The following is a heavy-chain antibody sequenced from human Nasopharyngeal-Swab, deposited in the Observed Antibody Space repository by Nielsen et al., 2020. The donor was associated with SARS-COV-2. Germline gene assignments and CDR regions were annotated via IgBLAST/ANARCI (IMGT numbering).Heavy chain of an antibody. D-gene: IGHD5/OR15-5a*01. V-gene: IGHV4-59*01. CDR2: IYYSGST. Sequence: GSLRLSCTVSGGSISSYYWSWIRQPPGKGLEWIGYIYYSGSTNYNPSLESRVTISVDTSKNQFSLKLSSVTAADTAVYYCARDPVSGLGFDPWGQGTLVTVSS. CDR3: ARDPVSGLGFDP. CDR1: GGSISSYY. J-gene: IGHJ5*02.